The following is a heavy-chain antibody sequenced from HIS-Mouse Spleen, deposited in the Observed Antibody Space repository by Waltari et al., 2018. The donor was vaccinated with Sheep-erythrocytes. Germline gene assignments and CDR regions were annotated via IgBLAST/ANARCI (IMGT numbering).Heavy chain of an antibody. Sequence: QVQLQESGPGLVKPSATLSLTCPVSGGSISSYYWSWIRQPPGKGLEWIGYIYYSGSTNYNPSLKSRVTISVDTSKNQFYLKLSSVTAADTAVYYCARFSRPRFWPVGATAFDIWGQGTMVTVSS. CDR2: IYYSGST. J-gene: IGHJ3*02. CDR1: GGSISSYY. V-gene: IGHV4-59*08. D-gene: IGHD1-26*01. CDR3: ARFSRPRFWPVGATAFDI.